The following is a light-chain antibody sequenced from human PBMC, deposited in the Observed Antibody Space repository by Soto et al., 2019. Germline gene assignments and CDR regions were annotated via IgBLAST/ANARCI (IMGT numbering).Light chain of an antibody. J-gene: IGLJ1*01. CDR3: AAWDDSLNGHV. CDR2: TTN. V-gene: IGLV1-44*01. Sequence: QSLLTQPHSASGTPGQRVTISCSGSSSNIGTSSVHWFQQLPGTAPKLLISTTNQRPSGVPERFSGSKSGTSASLAIIGLQSEDEADYYCAAWDDSLNGHVFGTGTKVTVL. CDR1: SSNIGTSS.